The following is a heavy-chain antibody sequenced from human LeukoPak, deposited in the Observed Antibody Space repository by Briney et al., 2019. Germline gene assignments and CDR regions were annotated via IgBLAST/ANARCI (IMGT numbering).Heavy chain of an antibody. CDR1: GYTFTKYG. V-gene: IGHV1-18*01. CDR2: ISTYYDNT. CDR3: AREVVGSGSYYKDY. J-gene: IGHJ4*02. D-gene: IGHD3-10*01. Sequence: GASVKVSCKASGYTFTKYGISWVRQAPGQGLEWMGWISTYYDNTNYAQKFQGRVTMTTDTSTSTVYMELRSLRSDDTAVYYCAREVVGSGSYYKDYWGQGTLVTVSS.